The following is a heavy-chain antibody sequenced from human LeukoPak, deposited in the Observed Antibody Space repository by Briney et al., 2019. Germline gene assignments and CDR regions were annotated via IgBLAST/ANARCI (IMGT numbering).Heavy chain of an antibody. CDR1: GGSMRNYY. Sequence: SETLSLTCAVSGGSMRNYYWSWIRQPPGKGLEWIGYTYDSGSSSYNPSLRSRVSISIDTSKNQFSLNLSSGTAADTAVYYCARGCASSWYYFDFWGQGTLVTVSS. CDR3: ARGCASSWYYFDF. V-gene: IGHV4-59*01. CDR2: TYDSGSS. D-gene: IGHD2-2*01. J-gene: IGHJ4*02.